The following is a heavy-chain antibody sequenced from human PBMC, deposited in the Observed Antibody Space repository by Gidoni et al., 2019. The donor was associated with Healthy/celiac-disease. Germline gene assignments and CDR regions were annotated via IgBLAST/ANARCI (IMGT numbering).Heavy chain of an antibody. J-gene: IGHJ6*02. CDR2: ISAYNGNT. D-gene: IGHD3-9*01. Sequence: QVLLVQSGADVKNPGASVKVSCKASGYTFTSYGLSWVRQAPGQGLAWMGWISAYNGNTNDAQKLEGRVTMTTDTSTSTAYMELRSLRSDDTAVYYCAREALRYFDWLLNYYGMDVWGQGTTVTVSS. CDR1: GYTFTSYG. CDR3: AREALRYFDWLLNYYGMDV. V-gene: IGHV1-18*01.